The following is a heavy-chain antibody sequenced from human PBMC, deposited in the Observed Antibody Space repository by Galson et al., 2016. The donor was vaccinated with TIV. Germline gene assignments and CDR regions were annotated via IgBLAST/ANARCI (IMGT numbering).Heavy chain of an antibody. Sequence: SVKVSCKASGGTFSNFVISWVRQAPGQGLEWMGSINPIFGTANDAQKFQGRVTITADTSTSTIYMELSSLRSEDTAGYYCARGRGYYSGSGSSYFDYWGQGRLVTVSS. CDR1: GGTFSNFV. CDR3: ARGRGYYSGSGSSYFDY. D-gene: IGHD3-10*01. J-gene: IGHJ4*01. V-gene: IGHV1-69*06. CDR2: INPIFGTA.